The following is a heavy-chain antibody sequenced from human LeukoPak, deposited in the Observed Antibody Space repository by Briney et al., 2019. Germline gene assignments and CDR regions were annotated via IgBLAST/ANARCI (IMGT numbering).Heavy chain of an antibody. D-gene: IGHD1-26*01. V-gene: IGHV3-48*04. CDR2: ISSSSSTI. J-gene: IGHJ4*02. Sequence: HPGGSLRLSCAASGFTFNSYSMNWVRQAPGKGLEWVSFISSSSSTIYYADSVKGRFTISRDNAKNSLYLQMNSLRAEDTAVYYCARDRGGSYSAIDYWGQGTLVTVSS. CDR1: GFTFNSYS. CDR3: ARDRGGSYSAIDY.